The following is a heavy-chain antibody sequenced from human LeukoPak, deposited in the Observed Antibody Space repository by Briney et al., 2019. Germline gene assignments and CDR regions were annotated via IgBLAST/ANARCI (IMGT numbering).Heavy chain of an antibody. J-gene: IGHJ3*02. D-gene: IGHD3-3*01. CDR1: GGSISSYY. CDR2: IYYSGST. Sequence: SETLSLTCTVPGGSISSYYWSWIRQPPGKGLECIGYIYYSGSTNYNPSLKSRVTISVDTSKNQFSLKLSSVTAADTAVYYCARDRSHYDFWSDSLANDAFDIWCQGTMVTVSS. V-gene: IGHV4-59*01. CDR3: ARDRSHYDFWSDSLANDAFDI.